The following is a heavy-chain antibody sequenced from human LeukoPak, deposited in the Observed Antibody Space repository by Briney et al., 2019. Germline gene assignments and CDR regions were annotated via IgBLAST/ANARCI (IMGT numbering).Heavy chain of an antibody. V-gene: IGHV3-21*01. CDR3: ARRYCSGGSCHPRIDDAFDI. J-gene: IGHJ3*02. D-gene: IGHD2-15*01. CDR1: GFTFSSYS. Sequence: KSGGSLRLSCAASGFTFSSYSMNWVRQAPGKGLEWVSSISSSSSYIYYADSVKGRFTISRDNAKNSLYLQMNSLRAEDTAVYYCARRYCSGGSCHPRIDDAFDIRGQGTMVTVSS. CDR2: ISSSSSYI.